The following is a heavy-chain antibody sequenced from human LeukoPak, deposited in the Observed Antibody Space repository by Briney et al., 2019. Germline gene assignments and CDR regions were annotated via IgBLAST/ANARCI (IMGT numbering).Heavy chain of an antibody. V-gene: IGHV3-11*04. D-gene: IGHD6-6*01. CDR1: GFTFSDYY. CDR3: ASLSLCYGCSRSSDDFDI. Sequence: GGSLRLSCAASGFTFSDYYMSWIRQAPGKGLEWVSYISSSGTNIYYADSVKGRFTISRDNAKNSLYLQMNSLRAEDTAVYYCASLSLCYGCSRSSDDFDIWGQGTMVTVSS. CDR2: ISSSGTNI. J-gene: IGHJ3*02.